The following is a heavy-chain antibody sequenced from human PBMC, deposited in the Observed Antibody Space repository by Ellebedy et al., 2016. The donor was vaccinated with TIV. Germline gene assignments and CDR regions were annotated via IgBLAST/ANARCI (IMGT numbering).Heavy chain of an antibody. CDR1: GYTFTSYD. Sequence: AASVKVSCKASGYTFTSYDIHWVRQATGQGLEWMGWMNPNSGNTGHAQNFQGRVTMTRNTSISTAYMELSSLRSEDTAVYYCARGRGYYDSKSYYKGHDYWGQGTLVTVSS. D-gene: IGHD3-10*01. CDR3: ARGRGYYDSKSYYKGHDY. V-gene: IGHV1-8*01. J-gene: IGHJ4*02. CDR2: MNPNSGNT.